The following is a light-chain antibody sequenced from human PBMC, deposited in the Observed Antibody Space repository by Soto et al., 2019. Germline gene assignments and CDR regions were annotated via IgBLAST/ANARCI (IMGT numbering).Light chain of an antibody. CDR1: QGISSR. Sequence: DIQMTQSPSSVSASVGDIVTITCRASQGISSRLAWYQQKPGKAPNLLIYAASSLQSGVPPRFSGSGSETAFTLTIGSLQPEDFATYYCRQSNSFPLTFVGGTKVEIK. J-gene: IGKJ4*01. V-gene: IGKV1-12*01. CDR3: RQSNSFPLT. CDR2: AAS.